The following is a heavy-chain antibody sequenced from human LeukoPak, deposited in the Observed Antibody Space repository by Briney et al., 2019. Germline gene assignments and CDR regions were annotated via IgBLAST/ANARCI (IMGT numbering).Heavy chain of an antibody. J-gene: IGHJ4*02. Sequence: GGSLRLSCAASGFTFSSYWMSWVRQAPGKGLEWVANIKQDGSGKYYVDSVKGRLTISRDNAKNSLYLQMNSLRAEDTAVYYCASKIWGLLRYWGQGTLVTVSS. CDR2: IKQDGSGK. CDR3: ASKIWGLLRY. D-gene: IGHD1-26*01. V-gene: IGHV3-7*01. CDR1: GFTFSSYW.